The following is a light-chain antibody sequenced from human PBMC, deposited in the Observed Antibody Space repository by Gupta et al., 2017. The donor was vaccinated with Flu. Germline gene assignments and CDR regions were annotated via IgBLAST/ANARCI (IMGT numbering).Light chain of an antibody. CDR1: GTNLDVFIF. J-gene: IGLJ1*01. CDR2: EVT. V-gene: IGLV2-8*01. Sequence: QSALTQPPSASGSLGQSVTISCTGSGTNLDVFIFVSWYQQHPGKAPKLIIYEVTKRPSGVPGRFSGSKSGNTASLTVSVLQAEDEAEYYCTSYAGSNNFLYIFGPGTNVTVL. CDR3: TSYAGSNNFLYI.